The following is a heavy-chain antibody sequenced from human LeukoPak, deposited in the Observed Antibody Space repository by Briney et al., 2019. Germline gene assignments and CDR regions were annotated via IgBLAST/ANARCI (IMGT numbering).Heavy chain of an antibody. V-gene: IGHV3-30*18. D-gene: IGHD4-17*01. CDR1: GFTFSSYG. CDR3: AKELDYGDGNDAFDI. Sequence: GGSLRLSCAASGFTFSSYGMHWVRQAPGKGLEWVAVISYDGSNKYYADSVKGRFTISRDNSKNTLYLQTNSLRAEDTAVYYCAKELDYGDGNDAFDIWGQGTMVTVSS. CDR2: ISYDGSNK. J-gene: IGHJ3*02.